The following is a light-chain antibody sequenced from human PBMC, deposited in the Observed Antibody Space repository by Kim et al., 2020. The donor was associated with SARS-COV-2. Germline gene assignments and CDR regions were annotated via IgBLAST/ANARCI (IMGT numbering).Light chain of an antibody. CDR1: QSLTRGY. J-gene: IGKJ1*01. CDR2: GAS. Sequence: SPSERATPSCRASQSLTRGYLAWYQLKPGQAPRLLIYGASSRATDIPDRFSGSGSGTDFTLTISRLEPEDFAVYFCQQYGSAPETFGQGTKVDIK. V-gene: IGKV3-20*01. CDR3: QQYGSAPET.